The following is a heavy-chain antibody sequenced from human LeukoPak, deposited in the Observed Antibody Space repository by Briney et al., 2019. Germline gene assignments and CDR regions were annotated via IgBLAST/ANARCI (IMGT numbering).Heavy chain of an antibody. CDR2: MYWNDDK. D-gene: IGHD3-22*01. Sequence: SGPTLAKHTQTLTLTCTFSGFSLSTSGVGVGWIRQPPGKALAWLALMYWNDDKRYSPSLKSRLTITKDTSKHQVVLTMTNMDPVDTATYYCAHRLNSGLRFFYDSSGQVFDIWGQGTMVTVSS. J-gene: IGHJ3*02. V-gene: IGHV2-5*01. CDR1: GFSLSTSGVG. CDR3: AHRLNSGLRFFYDSSGQVFDI.